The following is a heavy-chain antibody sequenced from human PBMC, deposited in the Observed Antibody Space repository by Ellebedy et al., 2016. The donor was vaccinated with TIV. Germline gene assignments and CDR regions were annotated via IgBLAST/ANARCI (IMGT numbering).Heavy chain of an antibody. V-gene: IGHV3-30*02. CDR1: GFTFYSYG. D-gene: IGHD3-22*01. CDR3: AKDPSSGYYFAR. J-gene: IGHJ4*02. CDR2: VRYDGSNP. Sequence: PGGSLRLSCAASGFTFYSYGMHWVRQAPGKGLEWVAFVRYDGSNPYYADSVKGRFTISRDNSKNTLYLQMNSLRAEDTAVYYCAKDPSSGYYFARWGQGTLVTVSS.